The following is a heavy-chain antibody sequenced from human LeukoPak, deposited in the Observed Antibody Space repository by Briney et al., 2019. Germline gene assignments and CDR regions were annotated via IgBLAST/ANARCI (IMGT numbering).Heavy chain of an antibody. CDR1: GFTFSGTS. D-gene: IGHD4-17*01. CDR3: ARARGGTYGDFFDY. J-gene: IGHJ4*02. V-gene: IGHV3-30*11. CDR2: ISYDRSDK. Sequence: GGSPRLSRAVAGFTFSGTSMRSASPAPGKGLGWVAVISYDRSDKYYAVSVKCRFTSSRDNPKKTLYLQMNSLRAEDTAVYYCARARGGTYGDFFDYWGQGTLVSVSS.